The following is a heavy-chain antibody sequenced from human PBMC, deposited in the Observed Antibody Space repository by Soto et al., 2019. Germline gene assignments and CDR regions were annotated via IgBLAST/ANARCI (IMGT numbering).Heavy chain of an antibody. Sequence: EVQLLESRGGLVQPGGSLRLSCAASGFTFSSYAMSWVRQAPGKGLEWVSAINGSGGSTYYADSVKGRFTISRDNSKHTLYLQMNSLRAEDTAVYYCARAWYYDFRSGHYTGDAFDIWGQGTMVTVSS. CDR3: ARAWYYDFRSGHYTGDAFDI. J-gene: IGHJ3*02. CDR2: INGSGGST. V-gene: IGHV3-23*01. D-gene: IGHD3-3*01. CDR1: GFTFSSYA.